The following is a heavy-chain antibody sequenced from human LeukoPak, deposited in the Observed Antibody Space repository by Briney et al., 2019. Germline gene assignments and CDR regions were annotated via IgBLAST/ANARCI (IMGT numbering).Heavy chain of an antibody. CDR3: ARRTIFGGNWFDP. V-gene: IGHV5-51*01. CDR2: IQPGDSAT. D-gene: IGHD3-3*01. Sequence: GESLMISCKGSGYSFTSYWIAWVRQMPGKGLEWMGIIQPGDSATRYSPSFEGQVTISADKSISTAYLQWNNLKASDTAIYYCARRTIFGGNWFDPWGQGTLVTVSS. CDR1: GYSFTSYW. J-gene: IGHJ5*02.